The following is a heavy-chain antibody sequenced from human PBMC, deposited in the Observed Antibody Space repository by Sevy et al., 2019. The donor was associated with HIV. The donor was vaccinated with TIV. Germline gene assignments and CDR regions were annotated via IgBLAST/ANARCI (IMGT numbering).Heavy chain of an antibody. V-gene: IGHV4-59*01. CDR1: GGSISSYY. D-gene: IGHD5-18*01. J-gene: IGHJ4*02. Sequence: SETLSLTCTVSGGSISSYYWSWIRQPPGKGLEWIGYIYYSGSTNYNASLKSRVTISVDTSKNQLSLKLSSVRAADTAVYYCARGRGGYSYGLDYWGQGTLVTVSS. CDR2: IYYSGST. CDR3: ARGRGGYSYGLDY.